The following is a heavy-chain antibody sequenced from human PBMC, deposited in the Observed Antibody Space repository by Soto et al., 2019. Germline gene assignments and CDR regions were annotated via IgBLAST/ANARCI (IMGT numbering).Heavy chain of an antibody. D-gene: IGHD3-3*01. CDR2: IFYSGSF. CDR1: GASISSGGSY. Sequence: QVQLQESGPGLVKPSQTLSLTCTVSGASISSGGSYWSWIRQRPGKGLEWIGYIFYSGSFYYTPSHNGRVMISPDTSKNQFSLRLTSVTAADTAVYYCARAPETPPIFGVVRPYFFDYWGQGTLVTVSS. J-gene: IGHJ4*02. CDR3: ARAPETPPIFGVVRPYFFDY. V-gene: IGHV4-31*03.